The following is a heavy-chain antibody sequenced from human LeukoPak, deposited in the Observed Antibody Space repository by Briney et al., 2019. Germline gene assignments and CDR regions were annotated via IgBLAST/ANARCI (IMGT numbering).Heavy chain of an antibody. D-gene: IGHD2-21*02. J-gene: IGHJ6*02. CDR3: ARELRGSAIVVVTADAYYYYGMDV. CDR2: IIPILGIA. CDR1: GGTFSSYA. V-gene: IGHV1-69*04. Sequence: SVKVSCKASGGTFSSYAISWVRQAPGQGLEWMGRIIPILGIANYAQKFQGRVTITADKSTSTAYMELSSLRSEDTAVYYCARELRGSAIVVVTADAYYYYGMDVWGQGTTVTVSS.